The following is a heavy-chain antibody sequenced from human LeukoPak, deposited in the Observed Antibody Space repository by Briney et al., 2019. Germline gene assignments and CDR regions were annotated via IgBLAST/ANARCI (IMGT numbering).Heavy chain of an antibody. CDR3: ARDNQQLVRPFDY. CDR2: ISSSSSYI. V-gene: IGHV3-21*01. J-gene: IGHJ4*02. Sequence: GGSLRLSCAASGFTFNNYWLTWVRQAPGKGLEWVSSISSSSSYIYYADSVKGRFTISRDNAKNSLYLQMNSLRAEDTAVYYCARDNQQLVRPFDYWGQGTLVTVSS. D-gene: IGHD6-13*01. CDR1: GFTFNNYW.